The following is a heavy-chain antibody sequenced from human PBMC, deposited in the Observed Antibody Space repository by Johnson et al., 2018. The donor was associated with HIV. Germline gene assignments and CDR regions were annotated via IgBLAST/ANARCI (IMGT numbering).Heavy chain of an antibody. CDR3: ARDLRFNRTVQGRIIISGVIDM. CDR1: GFTFSSYA. CDR2: LFSGGDT. V-gene: IGHV3-NL1*01. D-gene: IGHD3-10*01. Sequence: QVQLVESGGGVVQPGGSLRLSCAASGFTFSSYAMHWVRQAPGKGLEWVSVLFSGGDTYYADSVRGRFTISRDNSNNTLFLQMNSLRTEDTAVYSCARDLRFNRTVQGRIIISGVIDMWGQGTVVHVSS. J-gene: IGHJ3*02.